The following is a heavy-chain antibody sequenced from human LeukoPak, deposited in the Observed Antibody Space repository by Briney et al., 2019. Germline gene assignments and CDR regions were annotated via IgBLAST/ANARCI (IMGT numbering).Heavy chain of an antibody. V-gene: IGHV4-59*01. CDR3: ARAAALAPAGAYYYYGLDV. J-gene: IGHJ6*02. Sequence: PSETLSVTCTVSGGSISSYYWHWIRQPPGKGLEWIGYTYYSGSANYNPSLKSRVTISVDTSKNQFSLKLTSVATADTAVYYCARAAALAPAGAYYYYGLDVWGQGTTVTVSS. CDR1: GGSISSYY. D-gene: IGHD6-13*01. CDR2: TYYSGSA.